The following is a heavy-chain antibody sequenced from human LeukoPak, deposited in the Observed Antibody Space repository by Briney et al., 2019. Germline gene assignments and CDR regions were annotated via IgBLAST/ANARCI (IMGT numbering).Heavy chain of an antibody. CDR2: IHHSGST. Sequence: PSETLSLTCAVSGGSISSGSWWGWIRQPPGKGLEWIGEIHHSGSTNYNPPLKSRVTLSVDKSKNQLSLRLSSVTAADTAVYYCARGGDYRFDYWGQGTLVTVSS. D-gene: IGHD4-17*01. CDR3: ARGGDYRFDY. V-gene: IGHV4-4*02. J-gene: IGHJ4*02. CDR1: GGSISSGSW.